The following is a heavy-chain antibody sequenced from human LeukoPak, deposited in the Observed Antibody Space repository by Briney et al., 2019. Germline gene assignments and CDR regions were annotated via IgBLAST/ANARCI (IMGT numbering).Heavy chain of an antibody. D-gene: IGHD3-10*01. CDR3: ARDKSAVKFDY. Sequence: PSQTLSLTCTVSGGSISSGSYYWSWIRQPPGKGLEWIGYIYYSGSTNYNPSLKSRVTISVDTSKNQFSLKLSSVTAADTAVYYCARDKSAVKFDYWGQGTLVTVSS. CDR2: IYYSGST. CDR1: GGSISSGSYY. J-gene: IGHJ4*02. V-gene: IGHV4-61*01.